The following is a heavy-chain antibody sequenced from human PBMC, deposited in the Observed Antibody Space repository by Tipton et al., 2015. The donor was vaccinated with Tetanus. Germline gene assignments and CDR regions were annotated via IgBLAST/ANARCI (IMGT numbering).Heavy chain of an antibody. V-gene: IGHV4-30-4*01. D-gene: IGHD1-26*01. CDR2: IYYSGAA. CDR1: GGSITNRNYF. J-gene: IGHJ3*02. CDR3: AGEVKEAEGADGFNI. Sequence: TLSLTCTVSGGSITNRNYFWSWIRQSPGEGLEWIAYIYYSGAAYYNPSLESRVLISIDTSKNQFSLKLSSVTAADTAMYFFAGEVKEAEGADGFNIWGLGTVVTVSS.